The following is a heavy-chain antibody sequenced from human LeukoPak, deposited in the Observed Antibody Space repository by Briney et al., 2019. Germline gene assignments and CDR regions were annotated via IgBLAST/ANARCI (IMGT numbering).Heavy chain of an antibody. CDR1: GGSISSYY. D-gene: IGHD3-22*01. J-gene: IGHJ4*02. V-gene: IGHV4-59*01. Sequence: SETLSLTCTVSGGSISSYYWSWIRQPPGKGREWIGYIYYSGSTNYNPSLKSRVTISVDTSKNQFSLKLSSVTAADTAVYYCARDGGEGNYDSSGYFDYWGQGTLVTVSS. CDR3: ARDGGEGNYDSSGYFDY. CDR2: IYYSGST.